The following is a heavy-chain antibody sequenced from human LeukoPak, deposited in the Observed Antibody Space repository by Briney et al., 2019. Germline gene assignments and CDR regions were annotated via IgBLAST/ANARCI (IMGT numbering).Heavy chain of an antibody. D-gene: IGHD6-6*01. J-gene: IGHJ4*02. CDR3: AKSIAARPLFDY. CDR2: ISGSGGST. V-gene: IGHV3-23*01. CDR1: GFTFSSYA. Sequence: GGSLRLSCAASGFTFSSYAMSWVRQAPGKGLEWVSAISGSGGSTYYADSVKGRFTISRDNSKNTLYLQMYSLRAEDTAVYYCAKSIAARPLFDYWGQGTLVTVSS.